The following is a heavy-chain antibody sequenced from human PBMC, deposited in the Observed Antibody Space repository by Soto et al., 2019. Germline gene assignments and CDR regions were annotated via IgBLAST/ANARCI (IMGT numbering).Heavy chain of an antibody. Sequence: SETLSLTCAVYGGSFSDYYWTWIRQPPGKGLMWIGEINHSGSTNYNPSLKSRVTISVDTSKNQFSLKLSSVTAADTAVYYCARVKTPRRAFDIWGQGTMVTVSS. V-gene: IGHV4-34*01. CDR1: GGSFSDYY. J-gene: IGHJ3*02. CDR3: ARVKTPRRAFDI. CDR2: INHSGST.